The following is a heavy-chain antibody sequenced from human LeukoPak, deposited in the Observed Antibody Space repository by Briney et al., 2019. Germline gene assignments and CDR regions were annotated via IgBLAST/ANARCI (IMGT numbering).Heavy chain of an antibody. CDR3: ARGTVVNAFDI. D-gene: IGHD4-23*01. Sequence: GGSLRLSCAASGFTFSNYAMSWVRQAPGKGLEWVSTINDRGIATYYADSVKGRFTISRDNSKNSLYLQMNSLRAEDTAVYYCARGTVVNAFDIWGQGTMVTVSS. CDR2: INDRGIAT. V-gene: IGHV3-23*01. J-gene: IGHJ3*02. CDR1: GFTFSNYA.